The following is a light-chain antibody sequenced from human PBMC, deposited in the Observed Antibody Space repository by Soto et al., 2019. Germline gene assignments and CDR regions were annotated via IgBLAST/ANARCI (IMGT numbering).Light chain of an antibody. CDR1: QSVSSGD. V-gene: IGKV3-20*01. CDR2: GAS. CDR3: QQYNNYRT. Sequence: VLTQSPGTLSLSPGERATLFCRAGQSVSSGDLAWYQQKPGQAPRLLIYGASNRATGIPDRFSGSGSGTDFTLTISSLEHEDFATYYCQQYNNYRTFGQGTK. J-gene: IGKJ1*01.